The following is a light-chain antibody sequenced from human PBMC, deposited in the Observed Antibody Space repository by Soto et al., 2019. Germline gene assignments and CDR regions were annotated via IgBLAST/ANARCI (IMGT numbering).Light chain of an antibody. CDR1: ASSIGTNT. J-gene: IGLJ2*01. V-gene: IGLV1-44*01. CDR2: GDN. Sequence: QSVLTQPPSASGTPGQRVTISCSGSASSIGTNTVNWYRQLPGTAPKLLIYGDNQRPSGVPDRLSGSKSGTSASLAISGLQSEDEAEYYCAAWDGSLNNVLFGGGTKLTVL. CDR3: AAWDGSLNNVL.